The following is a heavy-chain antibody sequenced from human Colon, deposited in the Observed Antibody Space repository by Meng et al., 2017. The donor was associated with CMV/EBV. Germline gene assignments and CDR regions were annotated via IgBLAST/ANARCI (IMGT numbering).Heavy chain of an antibody. Sequence: SETLSLTCTVSGGSISGNYWTWIRQSPGTGLEWIGYIYDSRTTNYSPSLKSRVTMSLDTSKNQFSLKLSSVTAADTAVYYCVRNFGEPTDGYFDYWGPGALVTVSS. J-gene: IGHJ4*02. CDR3: VRNFGEPTDGYFDY. V-gene: IGHV4-59*01. D-gene: IGHD3-10*01. CDR1: GGSISGNY. CDR2: IYDSRTT.